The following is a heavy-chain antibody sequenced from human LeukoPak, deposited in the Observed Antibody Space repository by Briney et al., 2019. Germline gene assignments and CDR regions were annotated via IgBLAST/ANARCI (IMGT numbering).Heavy chain of an antibody. CDR2: ISYDGSNK. CDR1: EFTFSSYG. D-gene: IGHD2-2*01. CDR3: ALWGCSSTSCLDY. J-gene: IGHJ4*02. Sequence: GGSLRLSCAASEFTFSSYGMHWVRQAPGKGLEWVAVISYDGSNKYYADSVKGRFTISRDNSKNTLYLQMNSLRAEDTAVYYCALWGCSSTSCLDYWGQGTLVTVSS. V-gene: IGHV3-30*03.